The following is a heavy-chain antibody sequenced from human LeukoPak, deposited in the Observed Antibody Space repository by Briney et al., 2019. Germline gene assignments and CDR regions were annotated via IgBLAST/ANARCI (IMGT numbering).Heavy chain of an antibody. CDR3: ARNLRKNGSNSEYFDY. CDR1: GFTFSSHG. D-gene: IGHD4-23*01. V-gene: IGHV3-33*01. CDR2: IWYDASNK. Sequence: GGSLRLSCAASGFTFSSHGMHWVRQAPGKGLEWVAVIWYDASNKYYADSVKGRFTVSRDNSKNTLYLQMNSLRAEDTAMYYCARNLRKNGSNSEYFDYWGQGTVVTVSS. J-gene: IGHJ4*02.